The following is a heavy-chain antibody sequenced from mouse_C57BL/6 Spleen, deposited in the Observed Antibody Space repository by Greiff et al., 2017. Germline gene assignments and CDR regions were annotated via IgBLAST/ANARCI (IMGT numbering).Heavy chain of an antibody. Sequence: VKLQQPGAELVMPGASVKLSCKASGYTFTSYWMHWVKQRPGQGLEWIGEIDPSDSYTNYNQKFKGKSTLTVDKSSSTAYMQLSSLTSEDSAVYYCARREDYYGSSSPYYAMDYWGQGTSVTVSS. V-gene: IGHV1-69*01. J-gene: IGHJ4*01. CDR2: IDPSDSYT. D-gene: IGHD1-1*01. CDR3: ARREDYYGSSSPYYAMDY. CDR1: GYTFTSYW.